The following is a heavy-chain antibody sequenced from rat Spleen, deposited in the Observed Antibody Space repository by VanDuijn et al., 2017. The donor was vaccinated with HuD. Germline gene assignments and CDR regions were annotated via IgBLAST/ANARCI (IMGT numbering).Heavy chain of an antibody. CDR3: TTYAYYATSPFGY. Sequence: EVRLVESGGGLVQPGRSLKLSCAASGFTFSDYNMAWVRQAPKKGLEWGATFSYDGSTTYYRDSVKGRFTNSRDNANSTLYLQMGSRRTQDTAIYYCTTYAYYATSPFGYWGRGALVTVSS. V-gene: IGHV5S10*01. D-gene: IGHD1-12*03. CDR1: GFTFSDYN. J-gene: IGHJ3*01. CDR2: FSYDGSTT.